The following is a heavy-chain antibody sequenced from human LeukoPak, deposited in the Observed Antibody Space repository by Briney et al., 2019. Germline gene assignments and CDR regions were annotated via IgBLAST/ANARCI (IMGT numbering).Heavy chain of an antibody. Sequence: ASVKVSCKASGYTFTSYDINWVRQATGQVLGWKGWMHPNSGNTGYAQKCQGRVTMTRNTAISTAYMELSSLRSEDTAVYYCARIRPRPALVFPAHYYYYYYMDVWGKGTTVTVSS. CDR1: GYTFTSYD. CDR3: ARIRPRPALVFPAHYYYYYYMDV. D-gene: IGHD2-2*01. J-gene: IGHJ6*03. V-gene: IGHV1-8*01. CDR2: MHPNSGNT.